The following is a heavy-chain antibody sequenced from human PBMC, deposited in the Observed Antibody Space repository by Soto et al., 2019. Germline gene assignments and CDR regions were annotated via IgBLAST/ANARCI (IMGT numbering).Heavy chain of an antibody. Sequence: QVQLVESGGGVVQPGRSLRLSCAASGFTFSSYAMHWVRQAPGKGLEWVAVISYDGSDKYYADSVKGRFTISRDNSKNTLNLQMNSLRADDTAVYYCAKALGELSPEGYDDCGQGTLIPVSS. V-gene: IGHV3-30*18. CDR1: GFTFSSYA. D-gene: IGHD3-16*02. CDR3: AKALGELSPEGYDD. CDR2: ISYDGSDK. J-gene: IGHJ4*02.